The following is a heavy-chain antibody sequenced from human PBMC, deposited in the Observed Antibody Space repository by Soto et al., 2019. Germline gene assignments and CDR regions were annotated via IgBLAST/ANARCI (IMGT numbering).Heavy chain of an antibody. J-gene: IGHJ4*02. CDR2: ISWDSSTI. V-gene: IGHV3-9*01. D-gene: IGHD2-15*01. CDR1: GFTFDNCG. Sequence: EVQLVESGGGLVQPGRSLRLSCAASGFTFDNCGMHWVRQAPGKGLEWVAGISWDSSTIDYADSVKGRFIISRDDAKNSLYLQIDSLRGEDTALYYCVQGRYPTMSTPLDHWGQGTQAIVSS. CDR3: VQGRYPTMSTPLDH.